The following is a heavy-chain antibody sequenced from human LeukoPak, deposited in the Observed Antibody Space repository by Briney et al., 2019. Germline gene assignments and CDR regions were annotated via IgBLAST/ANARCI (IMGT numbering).Heavy chain of an antibody. J-gene: IGHJ4*02. CDR1: DGSIRRHY. Sequence: PSETLSLTCTVSDGSIRRHYWNWIRQSPGKGLEWIGYISNSGSSKQNASLKSRVTISIDTSKNQFSLKLSSVTAADTAVYYCAKSSNWFDKPPFDYWGQGTLVTVSS. V-gene: IGHV4-59*11. D-gene: IGHD6-13*01. CDR2: ISNSGSS. CDR3: AKSSNWFDKPPFDY.